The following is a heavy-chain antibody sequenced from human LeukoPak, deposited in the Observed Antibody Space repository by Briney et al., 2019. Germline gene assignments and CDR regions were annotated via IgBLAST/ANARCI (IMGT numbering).Heavy chain of an antibody. J-gene: IGHJ4*02. CDR1: GGSFSGYY. V-gene: IGHV4-34*01. CDR2: INHSGST. Sequence: SETLSLTCAVYGGSFSGYYWSWIRQPPGKGLEWIGEINHSGSTNYNPSLKSRVTISVDTSKNQFSLKLSSVTAADTAVYYCARGHTSSYYDSSGYYLNDYWGQGTLSPSPQ. CDR3: ARGHTSSYYDSSGYYLNDY. D-gene: IGHD3-22*01.